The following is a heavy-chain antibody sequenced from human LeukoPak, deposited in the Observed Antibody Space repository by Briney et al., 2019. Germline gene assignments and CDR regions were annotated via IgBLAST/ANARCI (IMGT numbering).Heavy chain of an antibody. J-gene: IGHJ4*02. CDR3: AREYCSGGNCYLDY. D-gene: IGHD2-15*01. CDR1: GFTVSSNY. Sequence: GALRLSSAASGFTVSSNYMSWVRQAPGKGLEWVSVIYSGGSTYYADSVKGRFTISRDNSKNTLYLQMNSLRAEDTAVYYCAREYCSGGNCYLDYWGQGTLVTVSS. V-gene: IGHV3-66*02. CDR2: IYSGGST.